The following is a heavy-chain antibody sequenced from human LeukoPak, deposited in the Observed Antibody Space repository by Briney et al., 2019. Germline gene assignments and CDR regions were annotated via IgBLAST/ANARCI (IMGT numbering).Heavy chain of an antibody. J-gene: IGHJ4*02. CDR2: ISSSGSTI. CDR1: GFTFSSYE. Sequence: GGSPRLSCAASGFTFSSYEMNWVRQAPGKGLEWVSYISSSGSTIYYADSVKGRFTISRDNAKNSLYLQMNSLRAEDTAVYYCAREGGDGYNYLGYFDYWGQGTLVTVSS. D-gene: IGHD5-24*01. CDR3: AREGGDGYNYLGYFDY. V-gene: IGHV3-48*03.